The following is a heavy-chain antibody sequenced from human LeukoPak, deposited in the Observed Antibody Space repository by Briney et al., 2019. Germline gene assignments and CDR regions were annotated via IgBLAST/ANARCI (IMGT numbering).Heavy chain of an antibody. V-gene: IGHV3-23*01. CDR1: GFTFTNYA. D-gene: IGHD6-25*01. J-gene: IGHJ4*02. CDR3: ARDSAAYYFDY. Sequence: GGFLRLSCAPSGFTFTNYAMSWVRQAPGKGLEWVSSITGSGDSAYYADSVKGRFTISRDNSKDTLYLQMNSLRAEDTAVYYCARDSAAYYFDYWGQGTLVTVSS. CDR2: ITGSGDSA.